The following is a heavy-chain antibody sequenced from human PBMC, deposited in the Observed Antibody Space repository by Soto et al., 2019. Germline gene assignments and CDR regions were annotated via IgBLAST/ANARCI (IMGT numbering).Heavy chain of an antibody. V-gene: IGHV3-33*08. CDR1: GFTISSYG. Sequence: PGGSLRLSCAASGFTISSYGMHWVRQAPGKGLEWVAVIWYDGSNKHYADSVKGRFTISRDNSKNMVSLQMNSLRVEDTAVYYCARGYPPDYWGQGTLVNVSS. CDR3: ARGYPPDY. CDR2: IWYDGSNK. J-gene: IGHJ4*02. D-gene: IGHD3-16*02.